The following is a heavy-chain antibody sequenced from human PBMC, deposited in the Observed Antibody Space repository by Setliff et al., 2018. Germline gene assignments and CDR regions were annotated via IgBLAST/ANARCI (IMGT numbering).Heavy chain of an antibody. D-gene: IGHD1-7*01. V-gene: IGHV3-48*03. J-gene: IGHJ4*02. CDR2: ISDSGSTK. Sequence: PGGSLRLSCGVFGLTFSSYEMIWVRQAPGKGLEWVSYISDSGSTKYYADSVTGRFTISRDKAKNSLFLQMNSLRTGDTAVYYCAPKGRGELRAEFWGQGTLVTVSS. CDR3: APKGRGELRAEF. CDR1: GLTFSSYE.